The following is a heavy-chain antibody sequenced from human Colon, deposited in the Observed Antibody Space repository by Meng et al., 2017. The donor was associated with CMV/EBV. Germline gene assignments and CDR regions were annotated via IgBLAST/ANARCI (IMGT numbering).Heavy chain of an antibody. CDR2: IKQNGNEK. CDR3: ARDTGIVGVIAY. V-gene: IGHV3-7*04. CDR1: GFMFSRSW. J-gene: IGHJ4*02. D-gene: IGHD1-26*01. Sequence: VRWGEVGGCLCLPGGSLILSCAASGFMFSRSWISWVRQAPGKGLEWVATIKQNGNEKYYVDSVEGRFTISRDNAKNSLYLQMNNMRAEDTAVYYCARDTGIVGVIAYWGQGTLVTVSS.